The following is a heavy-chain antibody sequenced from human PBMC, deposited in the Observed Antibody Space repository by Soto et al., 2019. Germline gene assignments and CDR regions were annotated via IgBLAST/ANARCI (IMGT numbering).Heavy chain of an antibody. CDR2: ISYDGSNK. V-gene: IGHV3-30*18. CDR1: GFTFSSYG. D-gene: IGHD2-2*01. J-gene: IGHJ4*02. Sequence: QPGGSLRLSCAASGFTFSSYGMHWVRQAPGKGLEWVAVISYDGSNKYYADSVKGRFTISRDNSKNTLYLQMNSLRAEDTAVYYCAKSSKYQLLKALDYWGQGTLVTVSS. CDR3: AKSSKYQLLKALDY.